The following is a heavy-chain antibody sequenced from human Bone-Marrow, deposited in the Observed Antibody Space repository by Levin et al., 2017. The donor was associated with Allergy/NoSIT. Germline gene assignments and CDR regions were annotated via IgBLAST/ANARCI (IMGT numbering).Heavy chain of an antibody. Sequence: LSLTCAASGFTVSSNYMSWVRQAPGKGLEWVSVIYSGGSTYYADSVKGRFTISRDNSKNTLYLQMNSLRAEDTAVYYCARDRRNYYYDSSGYYDYWGQGTLVTVSS. V-gene: IGHV3-53*01. CDR1: GFTVSSNY. D-gene: IGHD3-22*01. CDR2: IYSGGST. J-gene: IGHJ4*02. CDR3: ARDRRNYYYDSSGYYDY.